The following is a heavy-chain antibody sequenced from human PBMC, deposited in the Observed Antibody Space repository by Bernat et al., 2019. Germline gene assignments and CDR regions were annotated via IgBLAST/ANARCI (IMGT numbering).Heavy chain of an antibody. CDR2: INHSGST. V-gene: IGHV4-34*01. CDR3: ARSPRIAVAGTWGYFDY. J-gene: IGHJ4*02. CDR1: GGSFSGYY. D-gene: IGHD6-19*01. Sequence: QVQLQQWGAGLLKPSETLSLTCAVYGGSFSGYYWSWIRQPPGKGLEWIGEINHSGSTNYNPSLKSRVTISVDTSKNQFSLKLSSVTAADTALYYCARSPRIAVAGTWGYFDYWGQGTLVTVSS.